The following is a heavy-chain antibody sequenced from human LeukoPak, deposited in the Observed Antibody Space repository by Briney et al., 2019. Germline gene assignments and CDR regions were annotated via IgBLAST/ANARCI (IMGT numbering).Heavy chain of an antibody. Sequence: PGGSLRLSCAASGFTFNNYAMNWVRQAPGQGVGWASSISGGGETTYYADSAKGRFTISRDNSQNTLYLQMNSLRAEDTAVYYCARDYADYVGYFFFDYWGQGTLVTVSS. CDR3: ARDYADYVGYFFFDY. J-gene: IGHJ4*02. CDR1: GFTFNNYA. V-gene: IGHV3-23*01. D-gene: IGHD4-17*01. CDR2: ISGGGETT.